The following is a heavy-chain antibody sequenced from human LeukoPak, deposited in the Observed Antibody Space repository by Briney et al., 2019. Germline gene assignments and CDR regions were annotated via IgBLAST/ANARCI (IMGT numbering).Heavy chain of an antibody. CDR1: GFTFSDYY. CDR2: ISSSGGTI. V-gene: IGHV3-11*04. Sequence: GGSLRLSCAASGFTFSDYYMSWIRQAPGKGLEWVSYISSSGGTIYYADSVKGRFTISRDNAKNSLYLQMNSLRAEDTAVYYCARDQIGDSSGYYYPFDYWGQGTLVTVSS. D-gene: IGHD3-22*01. CDR3: ARDQIGDSSGYYYPFDY. J-gene: IGHJ4*02.